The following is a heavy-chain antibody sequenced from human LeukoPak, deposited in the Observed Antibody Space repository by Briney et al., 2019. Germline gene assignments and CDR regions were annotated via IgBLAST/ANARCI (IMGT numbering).Heavy chain of an antibody. Sequence: PSETLSLTCTVSGASISSYYWSWIRQPPGKGLEWIGYIYYSGSTNYNPSLKSRVTISVDTSKNQFSLKLSSVTAADTAVYYCARQGSRWSRFGYFDYWGQGTLVTVS. CDR2: IYYSGST. CDR3: ARQGSRWSRFGYFDY. CDR1: GASISSYY. D-gene: IGHD2-8*01. J-gene: IGHJ4*02. V-gene: IGHV4-59*08.